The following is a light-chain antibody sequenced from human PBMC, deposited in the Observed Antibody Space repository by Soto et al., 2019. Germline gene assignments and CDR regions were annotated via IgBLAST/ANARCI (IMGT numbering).Light chain of an antibody. CDR1: QSLVHSDGIAY. J-gene: IGKJ1*01. CDR2: KVS. CDR3: MQALQSPRT. V-gene: IGKV2-30*02. Sequence: VVMTQSPLSLPVTLGQPASISCRSNQSLVHSDGIAYFSWFQQRPGRSPRRLIYKVSNRDSGVPARFSGSGSGTDFALKISRVEAEDVGVYYCMQALQSPRTFGRGTKVDIK.